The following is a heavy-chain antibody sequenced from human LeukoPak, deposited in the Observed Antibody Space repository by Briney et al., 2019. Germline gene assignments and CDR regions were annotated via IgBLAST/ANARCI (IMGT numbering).Heavy chain of an antibody. J-gene: IGHJ4*02. D-gene: IGHD1-26*01. CDR1: GGSFSSYY. V-gene: IGHV4-34*01. Sequence: PSETLSLTCAVYGGSFSSYYWSWIRQPPGKGLQWIGEINHSGSTNYDPSLKNRVTISVDTSKNQFSLKLTSVTAADTAVYYCARDGGGSYQVDYWGQGTLVTVSS. CDR3: ARDGGGSYQVDY. CDR2: INHSGST.